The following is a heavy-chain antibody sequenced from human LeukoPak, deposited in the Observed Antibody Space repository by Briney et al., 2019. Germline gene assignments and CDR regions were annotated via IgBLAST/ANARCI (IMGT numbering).Heavy chain of an antibody. Sequence: VSLKISCKGSGYSFTSYWIGWVRQMPGKGLEWMGIIYAADSDTRYRPSFQGQVTISADKSISTAYLQWSGLKASDTAMYYCARLEFGGLYTWGQGTLVTVSS. V-gene: IGHV5-51*01. CDR1: GYSFTSYW. CDR2: IYAADSDT. J-gene: IGHJ5*02. CDR3: ARLEFGGLYT. D-gene: IGHD3-10*01.